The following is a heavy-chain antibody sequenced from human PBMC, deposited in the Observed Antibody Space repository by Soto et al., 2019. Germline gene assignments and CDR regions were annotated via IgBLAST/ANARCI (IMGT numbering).Heavy chain of an antibody. CDR2: ISAYNGNT. Sequence: ASVKVSCKASGYTFTSYGISWVRQAPGQGLEWMGWISAYNGNTNYAQKLQGRVTMTTDTSTSTAYMELSSLRSDDTAVYYCARDLLESEMATTTPWFDPWGQGTLVTVSS. J-gene: IGHJ5*02. D-gene: IGHD3-3*01. V-gene: IGHV1-18*01. CDR1: GYTFTSYG. CDR3: ARDLLESEMATTTPWFDP.